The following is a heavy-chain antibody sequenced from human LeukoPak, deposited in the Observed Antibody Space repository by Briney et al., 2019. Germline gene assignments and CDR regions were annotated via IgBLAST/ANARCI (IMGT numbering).Heavy chain of an antibody. Sequence: PGGSLSLSCAASGFTVSSSYIRGVGQAPGKGVEWVSLIYSGGSTYYAASVKGRFNIHRDNYKNTLYLQINSLRPEDTAVYYCAKGYNYAYEYWGQGTLVTVSS. CDR2: IYSGGST. V-gene: IGHV3-53*01. CDR1: GFTVSSSY. D-gene: IGHD5-18*01. J-gene: IGHJ4*02. CDR3: AKGYNYAYEY.